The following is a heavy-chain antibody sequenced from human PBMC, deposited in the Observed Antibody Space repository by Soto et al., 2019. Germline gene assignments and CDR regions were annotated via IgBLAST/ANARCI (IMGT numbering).Heavy chain of an antibody. CDR3: ARGTVYNGPRYECWVLVDH. Sequence: QVQLQESGPGLLKPSQTLSLNCTVSGDSMCRGIYHCCLIRHTRGEGLQLIGDFHPTGDTHYEPSLRNRTNISIDKTEIQFSLKLTSVTAADTAVYYCARGTVYNGPRYECWVLVDHWGQGSLFP. J-gene: IGHJ1*01. CDR2: FHPTGDT. D-gene: IGHD3-10*01. CDR1: GDSMCRGIYH. V-gene: IGHV4-31*03.